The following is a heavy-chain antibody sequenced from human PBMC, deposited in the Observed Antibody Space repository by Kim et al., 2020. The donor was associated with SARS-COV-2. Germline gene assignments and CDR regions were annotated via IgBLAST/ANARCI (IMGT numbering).Heavy chain of an antibody. D-gene: IGHD3-10*01. V-gene: IGHV4-39*01. Sequence: SETLSLTCTVSGASISSSGYYWGWIRQPPGKGLEWIGSVYDTGSTYYNPSLKSRVTISVDTSKNQFSLKLSSVTAADTAVYYWARRFRGISIRFLGLFQLDYWGQGTLVTVSS. CDR2: VYDTGST. J-gene: IGHJ4*02. CDR3: ARRFRGISIRFLGLFQLDY. CDR1: GASISSSGYY.